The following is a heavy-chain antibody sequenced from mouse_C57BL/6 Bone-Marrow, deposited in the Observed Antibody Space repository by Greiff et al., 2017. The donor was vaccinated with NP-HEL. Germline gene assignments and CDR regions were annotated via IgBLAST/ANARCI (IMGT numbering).Heavy chain of an antibody. J-gene: IGHJ3*01. CDR1: GYTFTSYG. D-gene: IGHD2-10*02. CDR2: IYPRSGNT. V-gene: IGHV1-81*01. CDR3: ARSGYGSWFAY. Sequence: QSGAELARPGASVKLSCKASGYTFTSYGISWVKQRTGQGLEWIGEIYPRSGNTYYNEKFKGKATLTADKSSSTAYMELRSLTSEDSAVYFCARSGYGSWFAYWGQGTLVTVSA.